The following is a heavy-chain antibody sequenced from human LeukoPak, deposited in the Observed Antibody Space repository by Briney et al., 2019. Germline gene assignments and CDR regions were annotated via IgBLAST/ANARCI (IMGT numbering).Heavy chain of an antibody. J-gene: IGHJ5*02. CDR2: IGGSGVRT. CDR1: GFTFSYYA. V-gene: IGHV3-23*01. CDR3: ARGPPSKMGSSYFGLFDP. Sequence: GGSLRLACAASGFTFSYYAMSWVRQAPGKGLEWVSGIGGSGVRTYYAESVKGRFTISRDNSKNTLYLQMGSLRAEDMAVYYCARGPPSKMGSSYFGLFDPWGQGTLVTVSS. D-gene: IGHD6-13*01.